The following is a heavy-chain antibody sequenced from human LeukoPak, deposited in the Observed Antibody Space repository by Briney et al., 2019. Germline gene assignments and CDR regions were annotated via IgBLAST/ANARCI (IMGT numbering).Heavy chain of an antibody. V-gene: IGHV3-7*01. CDR3: ARTVYDFWSGYSPIEP. D-gene: IGHD3-3*01. CDR2: IKQDGSEK. Sequence: GGSLRLSCAASGFTFSSYWMSWVRQAPGKGLEWVANIKQDGSEKYYVDSVKGRFTISRDNAKNSLYLQMNSLRPEDTAVYYCARTVYDFWSGYSPIEPWGQGTLVTVSS. J-gene: IGHJ5*02. CDR1: GFTFSSYW.